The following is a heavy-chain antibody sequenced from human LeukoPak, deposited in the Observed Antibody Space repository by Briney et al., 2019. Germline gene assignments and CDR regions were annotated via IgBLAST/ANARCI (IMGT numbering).Heavy chain of an antibody. CDR2: INPSGGST. Sequence: ASVKVSCKASGYTFTSYYMHWVRQAPGQGLEWMGIINPSGGSTSYAQKFQGRVTMTRDTSTSTVYMELSSLRSEDTAVYYCATDRSGITPFDYWGQGTLVTVSS. CDR3: ATDRSGITPFDY. CDR1: GYTFTSYY. J-gene: IGHJ4*02. V-gene: IGHV1-46*01. D-gene: IGHD2-15*01.